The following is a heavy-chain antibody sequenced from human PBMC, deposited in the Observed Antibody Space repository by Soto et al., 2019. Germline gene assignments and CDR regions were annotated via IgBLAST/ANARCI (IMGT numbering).Heavy chain of an antibody. J-gene: IGHJ6*02. CDR3: STVSNATTDYCASAMDV. V-gene: IGHV4-39*01. CDR1: GGSISSSSYC. Sequence: QLQLQESGPGLVKPSETLSLTCTVSGGSISSSSYCWGWTRQPPGKGLEWIGRIHYSGSTYYSPSLRGRVTISADPAKNQFSLNLSSVTAADTAVYYCSTVSNATTDYCASAMDVWGQGTTVSVSS. D-gene: IGHD4-4*01. CDR2: IHYSGST.